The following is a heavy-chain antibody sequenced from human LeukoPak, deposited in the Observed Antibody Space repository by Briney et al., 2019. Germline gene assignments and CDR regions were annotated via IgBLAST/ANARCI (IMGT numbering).Heavy chain of an antibody. V-gene: IGHV1-18*01. D-gene: IGHD3-10*01. CDR2: ISAYNGNT. CDR1: GYTFTSYG. Sequence: ASVKVSCKASGYTFTSYGISWVRQAPGQGLEWMGWISAYNGNTNYAQKLQGRVTMTTDTSTSTAYMELRSLRSDDTAAYYCARDRLSMTMVRGTANWFDPWGQGTLVTVSS. CDR3: ARDRLSMTMVRGTANWFDP. J-gene: IGHJ5*02.